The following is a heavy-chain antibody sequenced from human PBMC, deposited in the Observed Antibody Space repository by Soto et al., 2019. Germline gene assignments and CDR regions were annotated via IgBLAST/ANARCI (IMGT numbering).Heavy chain of an antibody. D-gene: IGHD4-17*01. J-gene: IGHJ4*02. CDR1: GVTFSNAW. CDR3: ARDDDFYGDYY. Sequence: EVQLVESGGGLVKPGGSLRLSCAASGVTFSNAWMNWVRQAPGKGLEWVGRIKSKTDGGTTDYAAPVKGRFTISRDDSKNTLYLQMNSLETEDTAVYYCARDDDFYGDYYWGLGTLVTVSS. CDR2: IKSKTDGGTT. V-gene: IGHV3-15*07.